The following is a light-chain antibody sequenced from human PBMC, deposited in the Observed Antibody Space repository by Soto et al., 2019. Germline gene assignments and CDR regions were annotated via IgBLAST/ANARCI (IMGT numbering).Light chain of an antibody. J-gene: IGKJ1*01. CDR3: QQYNSWLWT. CDR2: GAS. V-gene: IGKV3-15*01. CDR1: QSVSSK. Sequence: IVMTQSPSTLAVSPGEGATXXXXASQSVSSKLAWYQQKPGQAPRLLIYGASTRXTGIPARFSGSGSGTEFTLIISSLQSEDSAVYYCQQYNSWLWTFGQGTKVDI.